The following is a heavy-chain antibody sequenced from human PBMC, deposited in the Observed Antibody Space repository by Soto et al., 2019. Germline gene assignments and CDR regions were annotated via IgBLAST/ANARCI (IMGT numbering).Heavy chain of an antibody. CDR1: AFTFSNYA. Sequence: EVQLLESGGGLVRPGGSLRLSCAASAFTFSNYAMNWVRQAPGKGLEWVSVISGSGGSTSYADSVQGRFTISRDNSKNTRYLQMNSLRAEDTAIYYCVREDSAWDSRGSFDFWGRGTMVTVS. CDR3: VREDSAWDSRGSFDF. V-gene: IGHV3-23*01. J-gene: IGHJ3*01. CDR2: ISGSGGST. D-gene: IGHD6-19*01.